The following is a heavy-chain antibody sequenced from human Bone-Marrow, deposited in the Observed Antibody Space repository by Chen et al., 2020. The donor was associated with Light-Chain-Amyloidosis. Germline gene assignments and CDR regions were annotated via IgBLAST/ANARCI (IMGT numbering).Heavy chain of an antibody. D-gene: IGHD5-12*01. CDR2: IYPDDSEA. Sequence: EVQLEQSGPEVKKPGESLKISCKGSGYTFPNYWIGWVRQMPGKGLEWMGVIYPDDSEARYRPSVEGQVTISAEKAIAPACLQWRSLKASDTAMYYCARRRDGYNFDYWGQGTLVTVSS. CDR3: ARRRDGYNFDY. J-gene: IGHJ4*02. V-gene: IGHV5-51*01. CDR1: GYTFPNYW.